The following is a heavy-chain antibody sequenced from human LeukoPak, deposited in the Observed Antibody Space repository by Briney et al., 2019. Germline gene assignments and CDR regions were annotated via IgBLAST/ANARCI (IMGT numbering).Heavy chain of an antibody. V-gene: IGHV3-23*01. D-gene: IGHD3-9*01. CDR2: ISGSGGST. J-gene: IGHJ3*02. CDR1: GFTFSSYA. Sequence: GGSLRLSCAASGFTFSSYAMSWVRQAPGKGLEWVSAISGSGGSTYYADSVKGRFTISRDNSKNTLYLQMNSLRAEDTAVYYCAKGYYDILTGYYIVTYAFDIWGQGTMVTVSS. CDR3: AKGYYDILTGYYIVTYAFDI.